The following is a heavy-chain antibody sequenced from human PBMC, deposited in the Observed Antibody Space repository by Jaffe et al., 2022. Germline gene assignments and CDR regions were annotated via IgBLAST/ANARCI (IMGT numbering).Heavy chain of an antibody. V-gene: IGHV4-61*02. Sequence: QVQLQESGPGLVKPSQTLSLTCTVSGGSISSGSYYWSWIRQPAGKGLEWIGRIYTSGSTNYNPSLKSRVTISVDTSKNQFSLKLSSVTAADTAVYYCARDARPYIQDWLSSAGYFDLWGRGTLVTVSS. D-gene: IGHD3-16*01. CDR2: IYTSGST. J-gene: IGHJ2*01. CDR1: GGSISSGSYY. CDR3: ARDARPYIQDWLSSAGYFDL.